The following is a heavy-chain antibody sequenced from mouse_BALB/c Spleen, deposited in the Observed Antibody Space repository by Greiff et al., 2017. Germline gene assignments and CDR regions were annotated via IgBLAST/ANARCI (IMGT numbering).Heavy chain of an antibody. CDR1: GYTFTSYW. CDR3: TRGGGNYWYFDV. D-gene: IGHD1-1*02. V-gene: IGHV1-69*02. CDR2: IYPSDSYT. J-gene: IGHJ1*01. Sequence: QVQLQQPGAELVRPGASVKLSCKASGYTFTSYWINWVKQRPGQGLEWIGNIYPSDSYTNYNQKFKDKATLTVDKSSSTAYMQLSSPTSEDSAVYYCTRGGGNYWYFDVWGAGTTVTVSS.